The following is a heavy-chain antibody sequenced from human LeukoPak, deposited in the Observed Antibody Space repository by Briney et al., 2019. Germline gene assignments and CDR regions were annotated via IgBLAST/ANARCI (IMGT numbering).Heavy chain of an antibody. CDR2: IYTSGST. CDR3: ARDLPVGNVVVDARIPRGNWFDP. V-gene: IGHV4-4*07. J-gene: IGHJ5*02. Sequence: SETLSLTCTVSGGSISSYYWSWIRQPAGKGLEWIGRIYTSGSTNYNPSLKSRVTMSVDTSKNQFSLKLSSVTASDTAVYYCARDLPVGNVVVDARIPRGNWFDPWGQGTLVTVSS. CDR1: GGSISSYY. D-gene: IGHD2-15*01.